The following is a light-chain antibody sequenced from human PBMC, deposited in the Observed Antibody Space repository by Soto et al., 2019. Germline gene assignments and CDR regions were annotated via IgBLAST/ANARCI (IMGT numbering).Light chain of an antibody. J-gene: IGLJ2*01. CDR2: EGS. Sequence: QSVLTQPASVSGSPGQSITISCTGTSSDVGSYNLVSWYQQHPGKAPKLMIYEGSKRPSGVSNRFSGSKSGNTASLTISGLQAEDEADYYCYSYAGSSPVVFGGGTKLTVL. CDR3: YSYAGSSPVV. CDR1: SSDVGSYNL. V-gene: IGLV2-23*01.